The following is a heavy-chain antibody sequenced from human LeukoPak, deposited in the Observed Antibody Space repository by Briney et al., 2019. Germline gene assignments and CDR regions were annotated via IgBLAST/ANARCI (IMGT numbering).Heavy chain of an antibody. Sequence: PSQTLSLTCTVSGGSISSGSYYWSWIRQPAGKGLEWIGRIYTSGSTNYNPSLKSRVTISVDTSKNQFSLELSSVTAADTAVYYCARDHYDFWSGYYRENWFDPWGQGTLVTVSS. J-gene: IGHJ5*02. CDR1: GGSISSGSYY. V-gene: IGHV4-61*02. D-gene: IGHD3-3*01. CDR3: ARDHYDFWSGYYRENWFDP. CDR2: IYTSGST.